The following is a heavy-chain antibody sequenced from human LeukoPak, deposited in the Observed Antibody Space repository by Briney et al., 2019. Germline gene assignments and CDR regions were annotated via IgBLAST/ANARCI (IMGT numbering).Heavy chain of an antibody. V-gene: IGHV1-2*02. J-gene: IGHJ6*03. Sequence: GASLKVSCKASGDTFTGYYMHWVRQAPGQGLERMAWINPNSGGTNYAQKFQGRVTMTRDTSISKAYMELSRMRSDNTVVYYCARGDGLFYYYYYMDVWGKGTTVTVSS. CDR3: ARGDGLFYYYYYMDV. CDR1: GDTFTGYY. D-gene: IGHD5-24*01. CDR2: INPNSGGT.